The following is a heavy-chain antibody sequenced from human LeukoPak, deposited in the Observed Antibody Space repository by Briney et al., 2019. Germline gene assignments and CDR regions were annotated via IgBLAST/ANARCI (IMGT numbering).Heavy chain of an antibody. CDR2: MNPNSGNT. D-gene: IGHD4-17*01. CDR3: ARDFSYGSYYFDY. J-gene: IGHJ4*02. Sequence: GASVKVSCKASGYTFTSYDINWVRQATGQGLEWMGWMNPNSGNTGYAQKFQGRVTMTTDTSTSTAYMELRSLRSDDTAVYYCARDFSYGSYYFDYWGQGTLVTVSS. V-gene: IGHV1-8*02. CDR1: GYTFTSYD.